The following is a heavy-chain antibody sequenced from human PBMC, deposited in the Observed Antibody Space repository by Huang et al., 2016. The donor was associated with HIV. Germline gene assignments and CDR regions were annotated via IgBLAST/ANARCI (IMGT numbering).Heavy chain of an antibody. CDR2: SSSSSSYI. Sequence: EVQLVESGGGLVKPGGSLRLSCAASGFTFSSYSMNWVRQAPGKGLEWVSSSSSSSSYIYYADSVKGRFTSSRDNAKNSLYLQMNSLRAEDTAVYYCARDGPSRSLRGLGAFDIWGQGTMVTVSS. CDR3: ARDGPSRSLRGLGAFDI. V-gene: IGHV3-21*01. CDR1: GFTFSSYS. D-gene: IGHD1-26*01. J-gene: IGHJ3*02.